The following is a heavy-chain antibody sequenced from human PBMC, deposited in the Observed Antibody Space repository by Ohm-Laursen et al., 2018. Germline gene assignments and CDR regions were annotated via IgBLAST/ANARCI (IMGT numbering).Heavy chain of an antibody. CDR1: GFTFSISG. J-gene: IGHJ4*02. V-gene: IGHV3-23*01. CDR3: AKSEWGSIDY. CDR2: ISVSGSST. Sequence: SLRLSCAAPGFTFSISGMTWVRQAPGKGLEWVSGISVSGSSTDYADSVKGRFTISRDNSKNTLYLQMNSLRAEDTAVYYCAKSEWGSIDYWGQGTLVTVSS. D-gene: IGHD2-15*01.